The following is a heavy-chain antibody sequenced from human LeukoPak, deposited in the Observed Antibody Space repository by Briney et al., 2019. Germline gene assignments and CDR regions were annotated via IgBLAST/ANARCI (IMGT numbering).Heavy chain of an antibody. Sequence: PSETLSLTCAVYGGSFSGYYWSWIRQPPGKGLEWIGEINHSGSTNYNPSLKSRVTISVDTSKNQFSLKLSSVTAADTAVYYCAREHYYILTDYYTSATAYWGQGTLVTVSS. D-gene: IGHD3-9*01. CDR2: INHSGST. J-gene: IGHJ4*02. V-gene: IGHV4-34*01. CDR1: GGSFSGYY. CDR3: AREHYYILTDYYTSATAY.